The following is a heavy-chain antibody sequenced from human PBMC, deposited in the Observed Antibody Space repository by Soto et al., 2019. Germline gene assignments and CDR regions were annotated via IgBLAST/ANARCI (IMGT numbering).Heavy chain of an antibody. D-gene: IGHD1-1*01. CDR3: ARVRQGCSANNCYFGP. CDR2: VHISGHS. CDR1: GGSVRAPDW. Sequence: SETLSLTCTLSGGSVRAPDWWNWVRQSPDKGLEWIAEVHISGHSNYNPSLRSRVSVSIDSSKNQFYLNWNSVTAADTAIYYCARVRQGCSANNCYFGPWGQVSQVTVSS. J-gene: IGHJ5*01. V-gene: IGHV4-4*02.